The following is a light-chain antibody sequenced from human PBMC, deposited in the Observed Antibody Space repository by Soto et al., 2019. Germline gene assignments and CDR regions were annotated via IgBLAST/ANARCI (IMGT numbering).Light chain of an antibody. CDR1: QGISNF. CDR2: AAS. Sequence: DIEMTQSPSSLSASVGDRVTITCRASQGISNFLAWYQHKPGKVPKLLIYAASTLQSGVPSRFSGSESGTDFTLTISSLQPEDVATYYCQKYRSAPALTFGGGTKVEIK. J-gene: IGKJ4*01. V-gene: IGKV1-27*01. CDR3: QKYRSAPALT.